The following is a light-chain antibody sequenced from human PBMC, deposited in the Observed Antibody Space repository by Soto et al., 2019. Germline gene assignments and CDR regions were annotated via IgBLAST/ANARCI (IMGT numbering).Light chain of an antibody. Sequence: QSVLTQPPSASGTPGQRVTISCSGSTSSIGRNTVTWYQQLPGTAPKLLIYNNDQRPSGVPDRFSGSKSGTSASLAISGLQSEDEAEYYCGAWDASPNVVVFGGGTKLTVL. CDR3: GAWDASPNVVV. CDR2: NND. J-gene: IGLJ2*01. V-gene: IGLV1-44*01. CDR1: TSSIGRNT.